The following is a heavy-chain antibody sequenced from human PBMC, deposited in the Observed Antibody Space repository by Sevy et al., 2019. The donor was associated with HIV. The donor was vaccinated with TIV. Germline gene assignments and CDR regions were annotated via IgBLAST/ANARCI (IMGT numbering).Heavy chain of an antibody. J-gene: IGHJ6*02. D-gene: IGHD4-17*01. CDR2: IYPDDSDT. CDR1: GFTFTTYW. Sequence: GESLKISCKGSGFTFTTYWIGWVRQMPGKGLEWIGIIYPDDSDTRYSPSFQGQVTISVDKFISTAYLQWSTLKASDTAMYYCARHHASYGVTGYYYYYGLDVWGQGTTVTVSS. CDR3: ARHHASYGVTGYYYYYGLDV. V-gene: IGHV5-51*01.